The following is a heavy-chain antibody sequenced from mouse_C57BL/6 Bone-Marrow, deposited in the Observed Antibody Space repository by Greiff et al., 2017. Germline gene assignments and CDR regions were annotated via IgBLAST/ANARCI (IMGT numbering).Heavy chain of an antibody. CDR2: ICDGGSYT. CDR3: ARDGNPFDY. V-gene: IGHV5-4*01. J-gene: IGHJ2*01. D-gene: IGHD2-1*01. CDR1: GFTFSSYA. Sequence: EVQVVESGGGLVKPGGSLKLSCAASGFTFSSYAMSWVRQTPGKRLEWVATICDGGSYTYYPDNVKGRFTISRDNAKNILSLQMSNLKSEDTAMYYCARDGNPFDYWGQGTTLTVSS.